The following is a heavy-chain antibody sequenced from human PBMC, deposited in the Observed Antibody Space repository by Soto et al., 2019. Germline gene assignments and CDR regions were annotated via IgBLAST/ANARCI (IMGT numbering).Heavy chain of an antibody. V-gene: IGHV4-34*01. CDR3: ARDRGACSGGSCSQGFDY. D-gene: IGHD2-15*01. J-gene: IGHJ4*02. CDR2: INHSGST. CDR1: GGSFSGYY. Sequence: SETLTLTCAVYGGSFSGYYWSWIRQPPGKGLEWIGEINHSGSTNYNPSLKSRVTISVDTSKNQFSLKLSSVTAADTAVYYCARDRGACSGGSCSQGFDYWGQGTLVTVSS.